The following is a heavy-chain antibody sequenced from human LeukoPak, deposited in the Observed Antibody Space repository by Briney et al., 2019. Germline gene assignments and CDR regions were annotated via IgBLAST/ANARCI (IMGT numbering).Heavy chain of an antibody. V-gene: IGHV3-33*01. Sequence: GRSLRLSCAASGFTFSSYGMHWVRQAPGKGLEWLALIWLDGSNKYYADSVKGRVTISRDNYKHTLYLQINSPSAEDTAVYYSTRARAVTHFDYWGQGTLVTVSS. CDR1: GFTFSSYG. CDR3: TRARAVTHFDY. CDR2: IWLDGSNK. D-gene: IGHD5-18*01. J-gene: IGHJ4*02.